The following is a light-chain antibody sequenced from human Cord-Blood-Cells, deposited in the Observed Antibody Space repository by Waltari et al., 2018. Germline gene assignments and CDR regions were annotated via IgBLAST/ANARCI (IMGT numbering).Light chain of an antibody. CDR2: QDS. J-gene: IGLJ2*01. Sequence: SYELTQPPSLTVSAASPARITCSGDKLGAKSACWYQQKPGQSPVLVIYQDSKRPSGIPERFSGSNSGNTATLTISGTQAMDEADYYCQAWDSSTVVFGGGTKLTVL. V-gene: IGLV3-1*01. CDR3: QAWDSSTVV. CDR1: KLGAKS.